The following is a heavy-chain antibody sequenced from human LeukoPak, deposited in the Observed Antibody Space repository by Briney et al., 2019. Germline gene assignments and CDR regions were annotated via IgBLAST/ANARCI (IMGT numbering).Heavy chain of an antibody. CDR2: IYYSGST. CDR1: GGSISSGDYY. J-gene: IGHJ5*02. CDR3: ARDLYYYDSSGYFDWFDL. Sequence: PSETLSLTCTVSGGSISSGDYYWSWIRQPPGKGLEWIGYIYYSGSTYYNPSLKSRITISVDTSKNQFSLKLSSVTAADTAVYYCARDLYYYDSSGYFDWFDLWGQGTLVTVSS. D-gene: IGHD3-22*01. V-gene: IGHV4-30-4*01.